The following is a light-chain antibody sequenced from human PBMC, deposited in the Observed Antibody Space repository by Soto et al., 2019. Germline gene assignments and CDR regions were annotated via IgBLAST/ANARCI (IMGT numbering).Light chain of an antibody. Sequence: DIQMTQSPSSLSASVGDRVIMTCRASQHINNYLNWYQHKSGEAPKLPITGASSLQKGVPSRFSGSGSGTDFTLTITNLQPEDFATYYCQQSYSSPFGQGTKV. CDR2: GAS. CDR3: QQSYSSP. V-gene: IGKV1-39*01. CDR1: QHINNY. J-gene: IGKJ1*01.